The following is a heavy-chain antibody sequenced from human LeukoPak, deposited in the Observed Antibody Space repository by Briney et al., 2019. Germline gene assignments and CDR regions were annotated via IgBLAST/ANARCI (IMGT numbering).Heavy chain of an antibody. CDR3: AKDGSSWPFFES. D-gene: IGHD6-13*01. CDR1: GGSMSTFY. J-gene: IGHJ4*02. Sequence: LETLSLTCTVSGGSMSTFYWSWIRQPAGKGLEWIGRIYGSGTTNYNPALQSRVTMSVDTSKKQFSLKLTSVTAADTAVYYCAKDGSSWPFFESWGQGTLVTVSS. CDR2: IYGSGTT. V-gene: IGHV4-4*07.